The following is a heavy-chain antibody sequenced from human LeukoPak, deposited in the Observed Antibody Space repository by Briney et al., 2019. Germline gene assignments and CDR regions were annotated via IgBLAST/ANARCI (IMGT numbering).Heavy chain of an antibody. CDR1: GYSISSGYY. J-gene: IGHJ6*03. Sequence: SETLSLTCTASGYSISSGYYWGWIRQPPGKGLEWIGSIYHSGSTYYNPSLKSRVTISVDTSKNQFSLKLSSVTAADTAVYYCARDPLYYYMDVWGKGTTVTVSS. V-gene: IGHV4-38-2*02. CDR2: IYHSGST. CDR3: ARDPLYYYMDV.